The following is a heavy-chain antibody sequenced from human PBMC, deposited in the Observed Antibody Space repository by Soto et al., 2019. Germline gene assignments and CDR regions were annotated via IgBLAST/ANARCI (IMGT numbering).Heavy chain of an antibody. J-gene: IGHJ3*02. D-gene: IGHD2-15*01. Sequence: GGSLRLSCAASGFTFSSYAISWVRQAPGKGLEWVSAISGSGGSTHYADSVKGRFTISRDNSKNTLYLQMNSLRAEDTAVYYCAKDTYCSGGSCPLGAFDIWGQGTMVTVSS. V-gene: IGHV3-23*01. CDR3: AKDTYCSGGSCPLGAFDI. CDR2: ISGSGGST. CDR1: GFTFSSYA.